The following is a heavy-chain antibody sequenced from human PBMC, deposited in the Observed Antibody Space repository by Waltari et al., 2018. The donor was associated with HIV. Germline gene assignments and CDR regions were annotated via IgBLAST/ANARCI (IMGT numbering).Heavy chain of an antibody. CDR2: FWPDGAEI. D-gene: IGHD6-6*01. V-gene: IGHV3-33*01. CDR1: GFTFSNFA. Sequence: QVQLVESGGGVVQPGTSLTLSCAVSGFTFSNFAIHWVRQSPGKGLEWLAVFWPDGAEISYADSVKGRFTISKDSSQKTLYLHLTSLRAEDTALYYCARGYSSSRWIPLYHWGRGTLVTVSS. CDR3: ARGYSSSRWIPLYH. J-gene: IGHJ4*02.